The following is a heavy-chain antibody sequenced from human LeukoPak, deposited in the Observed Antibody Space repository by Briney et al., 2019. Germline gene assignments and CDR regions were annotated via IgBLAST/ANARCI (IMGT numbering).Heavy chain of an antibody. CDR3: ARARGLPYFDY. V-gene: IGHV4-59*08. J-gene: IGHJ4*02. CDR2: IYYSGST. D-gene: IGHD3-16*01. CDR1: GGSISSYY. Sequence: SETLSLTCTVSGGSISSYYWSWIRQPPGKGLEWIGYIYYSGSTYYNPSLKSRVTISVDTSKNQFSLKLSSVTAADTAVYYCARARGLPYFDYWGQGTLVTVSS.